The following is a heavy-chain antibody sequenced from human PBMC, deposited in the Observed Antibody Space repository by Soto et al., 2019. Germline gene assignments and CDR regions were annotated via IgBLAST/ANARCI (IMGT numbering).Heavy chain of an antibody. J-gene: IGHJ5*02. CDR1: GYSFTNND. CDR2: MNPGSGDT. Sequence: ASVKVSCKASGYSFTNNDVTWVRQATGQGLEWMGWMNPGSGDTGYAQKFQGRVTMTRDISIATAYMELSSLRSDDTAIYYCARMATFGSLNWFDPWGQGTLVTVAS. CDR3: ARMATFGSLNWFDP. V-gene: IGHV1-8*01. D-gene: IGHD3-16*01.